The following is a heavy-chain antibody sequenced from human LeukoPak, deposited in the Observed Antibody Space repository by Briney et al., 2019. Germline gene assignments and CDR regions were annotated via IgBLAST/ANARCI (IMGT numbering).Heavy chain of an antibody. CDR1: GFTFSSYG. Sequence: PGGSLRRSCAASGFTFSSYGMHWVRQAPGKGLEWVAFIRYGGSNKYYTDSVKGRFTISRDNSKNTLYLQMNSRRAEDTAVYYCAKDRGGEAVAGLDYWGQGTLVTVSS. CDR2: IRYGGSNK. J-gene: IGHJ4*02. CDR3: AKDRGGEAVAGLDY. D-gene: IGHD6-19*01. V-gene: IGHV3-30*02.